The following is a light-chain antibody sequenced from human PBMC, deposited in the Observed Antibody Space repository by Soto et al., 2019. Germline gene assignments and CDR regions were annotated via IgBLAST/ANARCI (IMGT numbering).Light chain of an antibody. J-gene: IGKJ4*01. CDR1: QSVLYSSNNKNY. CDR2: WAS. V-gene: IGKV4-1*01. CDR3: QQYYSTPLT. Sequence: DIVMTQSPDSLAVSLGERATINCKSSQSVLYSSNNKNYLAWYQQKPGQPPKLLIYWASTRESGVPDRFSGSGSGTDFTLTISSLPAEDEAVYYCQQYYSTPLTFGGGTTVEIK.